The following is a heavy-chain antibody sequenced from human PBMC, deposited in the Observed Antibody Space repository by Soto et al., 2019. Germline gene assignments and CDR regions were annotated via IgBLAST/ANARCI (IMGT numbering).Heavy chain of an antibody. D-gene: IGHD3-10*01. J-gene: IGHJ4*02. V-gene: IGHV3-74*01. CDR3: ARGGFSGSGSYIQGDY. CDR1: GFTFSSYW. Sequence: EVQLVESGGGLVQPGGSLRLSCAASGFTFSSYWMHWVRQAPGKGLVWVSRIKSDGSSISYADSVKGRFTISRDNAKNTLYLQMNSLRAEDTAVYYCARGGFSGSGSYIQGDYWGQGTLVTVSS. CDR2: IKSDGSSI.